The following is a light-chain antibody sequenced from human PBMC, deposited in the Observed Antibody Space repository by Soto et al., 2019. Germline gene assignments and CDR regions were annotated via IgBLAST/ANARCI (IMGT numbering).Light chain of an antibody. CDR1: SSDVGGYNY. Sequence: QSALTQPASVSGSPGQSITISCTGTSSDVGGYNYVSWYQQHPGKAPKLMIYDVSNRPSGVSNRCSCSKSGNTASLTISGLQAEDEADYYCSAYTSSSPYVFGTWTKVTVL. CDR2: DVS. J-gene: IGLJ1*01. V-gene: IGLV2-14*01. CDR3: SAYTSSSPYV.